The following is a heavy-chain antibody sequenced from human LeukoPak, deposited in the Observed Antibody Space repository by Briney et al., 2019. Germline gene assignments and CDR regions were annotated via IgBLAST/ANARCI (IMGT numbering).Heavy chain of an antibody. CDR2: ISSSGSTI. J-gene: IGHJ4*02. D-gene: IGHD3-10*01. CDR3: AKDRFGELWTFDY. CDR1: GFTFSSYW. V-gene: IGHV3-23*01. Sequence: GGSLRLSCAASGFTFSSYWMSWVRQAPGKGLEWVSYISSSGSTIYYADSVKGRFTISRDNSKNTLYLQMNSLRAEDTAVYYCAKDRFGELWTFDYWGQGTLVTVSS.